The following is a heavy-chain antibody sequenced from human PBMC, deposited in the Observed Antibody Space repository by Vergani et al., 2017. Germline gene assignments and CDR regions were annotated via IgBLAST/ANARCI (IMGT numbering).Heavy chain of an antibody. CDR3: ARDLLPGTILLLAY. V-gene: IGHV3-48*04. CDR2: ISGSGHTK. Sequence: VQLAESGGGRVQPGRSLRLSCAASGFSFSSHAIHWVRQAPGKGLEWISYISGSGHTKYYADSVKGRFAISRDNAKNSLYLQMNNLRVEDTAVYYCARDLLPGTILLLAYWGQGTLISVSS. D-gene: IGHD1-7*01. CDR1: GFSFSSHA. J-gene: IGHJ4*01.